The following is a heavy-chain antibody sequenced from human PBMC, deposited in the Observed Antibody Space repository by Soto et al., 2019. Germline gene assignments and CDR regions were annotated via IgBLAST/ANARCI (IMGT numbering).Heavy chain of an antibody. V-gene: IGHV4-39*01. J-gene: IGHJ5*02. CDR1: GGSISSSSYY. CDR2: IYYSGST. Sequence: SETLSLTCTVSGGSISSSSYYWGWIRQPPGKGLEWIGSIYYSGSTYYNPSLKSRVTISVDTSKNQFSLKLSSVTAADTAVYYCARVVPAAMVSALNWFDLWGQGTLVTVSS. D-gene: IGHD2-2*01. CDR3: ARVVPAAMVSALNWFDL.